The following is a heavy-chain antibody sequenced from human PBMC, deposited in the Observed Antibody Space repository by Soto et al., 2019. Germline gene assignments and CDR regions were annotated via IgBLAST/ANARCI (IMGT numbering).Heavy chain of an antibody. CDR3: ARKGGRWGGSDY. J-gene: IGHJ4*02. D-gene: IGHD5-12*01. V-gene: IGHV5-51*01. CDR2: IYVGDSET. CDR1: GYKFTDYW. Sequence: PGESLKISCKASGYKFTDYWIAWVRQMPGKGLEWMGIIYVGDSETRYSPSFQGQVTISADKSITTAYLQWSSLKASDTAIYYCARKGGRWGGSDYWGQGTPVTVSS.